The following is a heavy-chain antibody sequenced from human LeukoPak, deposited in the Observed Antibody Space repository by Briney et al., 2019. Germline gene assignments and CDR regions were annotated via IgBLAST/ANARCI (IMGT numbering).Heavy chain of an antibody. CDR3: ARDVGTLEWLLYRAFDI. Sequence: ASVKVSCKASGYTFTSYGISWVRQAPGQGLEWMGWVSAYNGNTNYAQKLQGRVTMTTDTSTSTAYMELRSLRSDDTAVYYCARDVGTLEWLLYRAFDIWGQGTMVTVSS. V-gene: IGHV1-18*01. CDR2: VSAYNGNT. D-gene: IGHD3-3*01. J-gene: IGHJ3*02. CDR1: GYTFTSYG.